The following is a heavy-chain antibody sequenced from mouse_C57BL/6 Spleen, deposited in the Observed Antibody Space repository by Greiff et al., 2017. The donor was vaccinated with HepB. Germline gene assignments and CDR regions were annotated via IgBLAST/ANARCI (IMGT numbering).Heavy chain of an antibody. CDR1: GFTFSSYG. J-gene: IGHJ4*01. Sequence: EVKVVESGGDLVKPGGSLKLSCAASGFTFSSYGMSWVRQTPDKRLEWVATISSGGSYTYYPDSVKGRFTISRDNAKNTLYLQMSSLKSEDTAMYYCARHPHYDYDEGYYAMDYWGQGTSVTVSS. CDR2: ISSGGSYT. V-gene: IGHV5-6*01. CDR3: ARHPHYDYDEGYYAMDY. D-gene: IGHD2-4*01.